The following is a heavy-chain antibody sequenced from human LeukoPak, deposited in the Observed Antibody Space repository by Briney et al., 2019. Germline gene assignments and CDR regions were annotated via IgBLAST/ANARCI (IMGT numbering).Heavy chain of an antibody. CDR1: GGTFSSYA. CDR3: ARVNRVVPAASYYFDY. CDR2: IIPIFGTA. J-gene: IGHJ4*02. Sequence: ASVKVSCKASGGTFSSYAISWVRQAPGQGLEWMGGIIPIFGTANYAQKFQGRVTITTDESTSTAYMELSSLRSEDTAVYYCARVNRVVPAASYYFDYWGQGTLVTVSS. V-gene: IGHV1-69*05. D-gene: IGHD2-2*01.